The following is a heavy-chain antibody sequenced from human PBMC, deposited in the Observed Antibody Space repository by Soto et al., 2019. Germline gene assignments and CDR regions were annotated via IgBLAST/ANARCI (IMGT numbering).Heavy chain of an antibody. Sequence: ASVKVSCKASGDTLSHYGVSWVRQVPGKGLEWMGGTTAILGTRDYAQKFQGRMTITSDEYTTTSYMELNSLTSDDTAVYYCAAGDSSDTGDHWGQGTLVTVSS. V-gene: IGHV1-69*13. CDR1: GDTLSHYG. CDR2: TTAILGTR. J-gene: IGHJ4*02. D-gene: IGHD5-18*01. CDR3: AAGDSSDTGDH.